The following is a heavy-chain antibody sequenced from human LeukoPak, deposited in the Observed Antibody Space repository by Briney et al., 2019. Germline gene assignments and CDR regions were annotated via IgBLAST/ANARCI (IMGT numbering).Heavy chain of an antibody. Sequence: PGGSLRLSCAASGFIFSTYAMSWVRQAPGKGLEWVSGISGSGGRTYYGDSVKGRFTISRDNSKDTLYLQMNSLSADDTAVYYCAKTGGGRYSWGQGTLVTVSS. CDR2: ISGSGGRT. V-gene: IGHV3-23*01. D-gene: IGHD3-10*01. CDR3: AKTGGGRYS. CDR1: GFIFSTYA. J-gene: IGHJ5*02.